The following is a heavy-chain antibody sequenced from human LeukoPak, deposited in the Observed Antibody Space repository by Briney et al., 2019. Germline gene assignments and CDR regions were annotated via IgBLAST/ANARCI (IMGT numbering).Heavy chain of an antibody. CDR3: ARGRVSNDYVWGSYRPYYFDY. V-gene: IGHV4-34*01. CDR1: GGSFSGYY. D-gene: IGHD3-16*02. J-gene: IGHJ4*02. CDR2: INHSGST. Sequence: PSETLSLTCAVYGGSFSGYYWSWIRQPPGKGLEWIAEINHSGSTNYNPSLKSRVTISVDTSKNQFSLKLSSVTAADTAVYYCARGRVSNDYVWGSYRPYYFDYWGQGTLVTVSS.